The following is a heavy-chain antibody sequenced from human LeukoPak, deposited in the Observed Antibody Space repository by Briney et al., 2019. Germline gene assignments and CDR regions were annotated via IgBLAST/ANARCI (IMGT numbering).Heavy chain of an antibody. CDR3: ARDGFDYYDSSGYLGDAFDI. CDR1: GGTFSSYA. D-gene: IGHD3-22*01. CDR2: IIPIFGTA. Sequence: GSSVKVSCKASGGTFSSYAISWVRQAPGQGLEWMGRIIPIFGTANYAQKFQGRVTITTDESTSTAYMELSSLRSEDTAVYYCARDGFDYYDSSGYLGDAFDIWGQGTMVTVSS. J-gene: IGHJ3*02. V-gene: IGHV1-69*05.